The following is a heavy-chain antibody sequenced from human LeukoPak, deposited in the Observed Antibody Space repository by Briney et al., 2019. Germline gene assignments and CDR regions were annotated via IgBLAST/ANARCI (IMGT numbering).Heavy chain of an antibody. CDR2: IYYSGST. J-gene: IGHJ5*02. Sequence: SETLSLTCTVSGDSISSVSYYWAWIRQPPGKGLEWIGNIYYSGSTYYNPPLKSRVTISVDTSKNQISLKLSSVTAADTAVYYCARRTPNTSLRDPWGQGTLVTVSS. CDR1: GDSISSVSYY. V-gene: IGHV4-39*01. CDR3: ARRTPNTSLRDP. D-gene: IGHD1/OR15-1a*01.